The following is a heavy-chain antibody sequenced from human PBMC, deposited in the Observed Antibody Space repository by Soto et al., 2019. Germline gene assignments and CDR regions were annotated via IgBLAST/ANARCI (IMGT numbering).Heavy chain of an antibody. J-gene: IGHJ4*02. CDR3: ARGRVDGGELDL. Sequence: VQLEESGGGVVQPGRSLRLSCAASGFTFRTYGMYWVRQAPGKGLEWVAVIWYDASNKYYADSVKGRFTISRDNSENTLYLQMNSLRAEDTAVYYCARGRVDGGELDLWGQGTLVTVSS. CDR1: GFTFRTYG. D-gene: IGHD1-26*01. CDR2: IWYDASNK. V-gene: IGHV3-33*01.